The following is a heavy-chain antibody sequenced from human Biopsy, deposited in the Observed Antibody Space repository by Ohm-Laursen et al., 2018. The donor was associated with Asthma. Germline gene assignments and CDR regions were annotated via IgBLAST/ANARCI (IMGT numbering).Heavy chain of an antibody. CDR3: VRAVRNEQWLDPFDY. CDR1: GGFISSFY. Sequence: SLTLSLTCSVYGGFISSFYWSWIRQSPEKGLEWMGYVYWTWSSNYNPSVKRRITMSVDTSKNQMFLELTTVTAADTAIYYCVRAVRNEQWLDPFDYWGQGKPVTVSS. CDR2: VYWTWSS. V-gene: IGHV4-59*01. D-gene: IGHD6-19*01. J-gene: IGHJ4*02.